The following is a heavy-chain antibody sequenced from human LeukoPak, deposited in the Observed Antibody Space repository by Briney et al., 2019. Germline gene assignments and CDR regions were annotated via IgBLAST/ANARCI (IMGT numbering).Heavy chain of an antibody. D-gene: IGHD6-19*01. CDR1: GDSVSSNSAA. Sequence: SQTLSLTCAISGDSVSSNSAAWNWIRQSPSRGLEWLGSTYYRSKWYNDYAVSVKSRITINPDTSKNQFSLQLNSVTPEDTAVYYCARALSTPGYSSGWYFDYWGQGTLVTVSS. J-gene: IGHJ4*02. CDR3: ARALSTPGYSSGWYFDY. V-gene: IGHV6-1*01. CDR2: TYYRSKWYN.